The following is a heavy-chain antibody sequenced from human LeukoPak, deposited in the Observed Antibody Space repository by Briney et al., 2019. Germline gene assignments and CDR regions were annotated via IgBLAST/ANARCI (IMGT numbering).Heavy chain of an antibody. D-gene: IGHD3-3*01. V-gene: IGHV4-59*01. CDR2: IYYSGST. J-gene: IGHJ3*02. CDR3: ARATYYDFWSGYSPKHDAFDI. Sequence: TSETLSLTCTVSGGSISSYYWSWIRQPPGKGLEWIGYIYYSGSTNYNPSLKSRVTISVDTSKNQFSLKLSSVTAADTAVYYCARATYYDFWSGYSPKHDAFDIWGQGTMVTVSS. CDR1: GGSISSYY.